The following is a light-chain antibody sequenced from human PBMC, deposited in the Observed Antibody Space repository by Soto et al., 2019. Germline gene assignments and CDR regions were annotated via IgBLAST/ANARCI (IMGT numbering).Light chain of an antibody. CDR1: QDISHY. CDR2: AAS. J-gene: IGKJ3*01. Sequence: DIQMTQSPSSLSASVGDRVTITCRASQDISHYLAWYQQKPGKVPKLLIYAASSLQSGVPSRFSGSGSGTEFTLTISSLQPDDFATDYCQKYDSAPLTFGPGTKVHIK. V-gene: IGKV1-27*01. CDR3: QKYDSAPLT.